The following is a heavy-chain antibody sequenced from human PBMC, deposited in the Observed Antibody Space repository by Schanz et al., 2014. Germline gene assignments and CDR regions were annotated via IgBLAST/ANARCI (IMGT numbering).Heavy chain of an antibody. CDR3: AKDISDTSGKDDY. CDR1: GFAVDNYY. V-gene: IGHV3-53*01. J-gene: IGHJ4*02. D-gene: IGHD3-22*01. Sequence: EVQLVESGGGLVKPGGSLRLSCAASGFAVDNYYMSCVRQAPGRGLEWVSSISSGGNPYYANSVKGRFGISRDNSENTLYLQMSSLRVEDSAIYYCAKDISDTSGKDDYWGQGTLVTVSS. CDR2: ISSGGNP.